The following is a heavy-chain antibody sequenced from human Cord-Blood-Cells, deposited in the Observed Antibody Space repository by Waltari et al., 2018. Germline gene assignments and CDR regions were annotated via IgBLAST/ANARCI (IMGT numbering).Heavy chain of an antibody. Sequence: QVQLVQSGAEVKKPGASVKVSCKASGYTFTSYAMHWVRQATGQRLEWMGWINAGNGNTKYSQKFQGRVTITRDTSASTAYMELSSLRSEDTAVYYCARFSSAGGYNYDYWGQGTLVTVSS. CDR1: GYTFTSYA. D-gene: IGHD5-12*01. CDR2: INAGNGNT. J-gene: IGHJ4*02. V-gene: IGHV1-3*01. CDR3: ARFSSAGGYNYDY.